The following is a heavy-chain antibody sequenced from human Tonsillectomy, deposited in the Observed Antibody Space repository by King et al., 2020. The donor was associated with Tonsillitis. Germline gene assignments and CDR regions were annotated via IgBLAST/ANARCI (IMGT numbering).Heavy chain of an antibody. D-gene: IGHD3-22*01. V-gene: IGHV3-11*06. CDR3: ARDQAGLDSSVYYFAPYYFDY. CDR2: ISDSSSYT. CDR1: GFTFSDYY. Sequence: VQLVESGGGLVKPGGSLRLSCTASGFTFSDYYMSWIRQAPGKGLECISYISDSSSYTNYTDSVKGRFTISRDNAKNSLYLQMNSLRAEDTAVYYCARDQAGLDSSVYYFAPYYFDYWGQGTLVTVSS. J-gene: IGHJ4*02.